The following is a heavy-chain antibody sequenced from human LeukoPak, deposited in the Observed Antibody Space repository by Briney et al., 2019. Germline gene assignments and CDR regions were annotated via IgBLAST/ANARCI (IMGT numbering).Heavy chain of an antibody. Sequence: PGRSLRLSCAASGFTFSSYGMHWVRQAPGKGLEWVAGIWYDGSNKYYPDSVKGRFTISRDNSKNTLYLQMNSLTAEDTAVYYCGRGTGNYYSALDYWGQGTLVTVSS. CDR2: IWYDGSNK. D-gene: IGHD3-10*01. V-gene: IGHV3-33*01. CDR1: GFTFSSYG. J-gene: IGHJ4*02. CDR3: GRGTGNYYSALDY.